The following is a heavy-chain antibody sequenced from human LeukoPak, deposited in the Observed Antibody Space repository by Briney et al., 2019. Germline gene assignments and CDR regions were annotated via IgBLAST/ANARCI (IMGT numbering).Heavy chain of an antibody. V-gene: IGHV1-46*01. D-gene: IGHD1-26*01. CDR2: INPSGGST. CDR1: GYTFTSYY. Sequence: ASVKVSCKASGYTFTSYYMHWVRQAPGQGLEWMGIINPSGGSTSYAQKFQGRVTMTRDTSISTAYMELSRLRSDDTAVYYCARQSGSHALWGQGTLVTVSS. J-gene: IGHJ4*02. CDR3: ARQSGSHAL.